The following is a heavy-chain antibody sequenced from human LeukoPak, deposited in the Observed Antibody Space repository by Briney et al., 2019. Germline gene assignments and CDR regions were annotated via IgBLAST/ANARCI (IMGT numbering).Heavy chain of an antibody. J-gene: IGHJ5*02. D-gene: IGHD6-13*01. CDR1: GGSFSGYY. CDR3: ARDTYSSSWSRYNWFDP. V-gene: IGHV4-59*01. CDR2: IYYSGST. Sequence: SETLSLTCAVYGGSFSGYYWSWIRQPPGKGLEWIGYIYYSGSTNYNPSLKSRVTISVDASKNQFSLKLSSVTAADTAVYYCARDTYSSSWSRYNWFDPWGQGTLVTVSS.